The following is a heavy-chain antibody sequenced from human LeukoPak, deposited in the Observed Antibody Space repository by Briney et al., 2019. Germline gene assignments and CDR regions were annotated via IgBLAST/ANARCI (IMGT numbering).Heavy chain of an antibody. CDR2: IYYSGST. V-gene: IGHV4-39*01. Sequence: NPSDTLSLTCTVSGGSISSSSYDWGWIRQPPGKGLEWIGSIYYSGSTYYNPSLKSRVTISVDTSKNQFSLKLSSVTAADTAVYYCARHHDYGDYSWFDPWGRGTLVTVSS. CDR1: GGSISSSSYD. J-gene: IGHJ5*02. D-gene: IGHD4-17*01. CDR3: ARHHDYGDYSWFDP.